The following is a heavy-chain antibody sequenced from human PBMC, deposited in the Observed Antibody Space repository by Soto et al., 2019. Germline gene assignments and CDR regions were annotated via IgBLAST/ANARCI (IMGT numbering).Heavy chain of an antibody. CDR3: AAGSDYGMDV. V-gene: IGHV1-58*02. J-gene: IGHJ6*02. Sequence: QMQLVQSGPEVKKPGTSVKVSCKASGFTFTSSAMLWVRQARGQRREWIGWIVVGSGNTNYAQKFQERVTITRDMSTSTAYMELSSLRSADTAVYYCAAGSDYGMDVWGQGTTVTVSS. CDR2: IVVGSGNT. CDR1: GFTFTSSA.